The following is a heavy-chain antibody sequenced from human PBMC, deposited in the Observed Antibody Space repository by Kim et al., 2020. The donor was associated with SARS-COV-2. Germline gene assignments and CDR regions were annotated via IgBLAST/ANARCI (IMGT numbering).Heavy chain of an antibody. Sequence: SETLSLTCTVSSDSFSAYYWSWIRQIPGKGLEWIGYIFYSGSTNYNPSLKSRATISWDTSRNQFSLDLTSVTQADTAVYYCARSAGRASWPQSDYWGQG. J-gene: IGHJ4*02. CDR3: ARSAGRASWPQSDY. CDR2: IFYSGST. CDR1: SDSFSAYY. V-gene: IGHV4-59*01. D-gene: IGHD3-10*01.